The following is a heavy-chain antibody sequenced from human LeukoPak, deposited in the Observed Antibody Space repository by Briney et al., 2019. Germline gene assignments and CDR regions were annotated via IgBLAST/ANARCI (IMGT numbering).Heavy chain of an antibody. J-gene: IGHJ6*02. D-gene: IGHD4-17*01. CDR1: GYSFTSHW. Sequence: PGESLKISCKGSGYSFTSHWISWVRQMPGKGLEWMGRIDPSDSYTNYSPSFQGHVTISADKSISTAYLQWSSLKASDTAMYYCARRGTYGDYVAHYYYYGMDVWGQGTTVTVSS. CDR3: ARRGTYGDYVAHYYYYGMDV. V-gene: IGHV5-10-1*01. CDR2: IDPSDSYT.